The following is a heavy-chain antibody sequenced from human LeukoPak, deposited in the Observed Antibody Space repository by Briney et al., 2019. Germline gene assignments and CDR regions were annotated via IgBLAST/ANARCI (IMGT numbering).Heavy chain of an antibody. CDR3: ARVDRYYFYMDV. CDR2: IIPLFNTP. J-gene: IGHJ6*03. CDR1: GGTFSSYI. Sequence: SVKVSCKASGGTFSSYIITWVRQAPGQGLEWMGGIIPLFNTPNYAQKFQGRVTITTDDSTHTSYVELRSLRSEDTAVYYCARVDRYYFYMDVWGKGTTVTVSS. V-gene: IGHV1-69*05.